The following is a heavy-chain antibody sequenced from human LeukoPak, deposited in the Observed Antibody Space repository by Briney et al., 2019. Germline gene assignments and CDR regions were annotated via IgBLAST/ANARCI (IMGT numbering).Heavy chain of an antibody. CDR1: GYTFTSYY. CDR3: ARDPPDYYGSGSYGSFDP. J-gene: IGHJ5*02. CDR2: INPSGGST. D-gene: IGHD3-10*01. Sequence: ASVKVSCKASGYTFTSYYMHWVRQAPGQGLEWMGIINPSGGSTTYAQKFQGRVTMTRDTSTSTAYMELRSLRSDDTAVYYCARDPPDYYGSGSYGSFDPWGQGTLVTVSS. V-gene: IGHV1-46*01.